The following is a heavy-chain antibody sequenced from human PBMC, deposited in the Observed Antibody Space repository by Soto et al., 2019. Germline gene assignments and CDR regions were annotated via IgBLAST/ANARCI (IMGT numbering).Heavy chain of an antibody. Sequence: ASVKVSCKASGYTFTGYYMHWVRQAPGQGLEWMGWINPNSGGTNYAQKFQGRVTMTRDTSISTAYMELSRLRSDDTAVYYCARDLVYYYHSSGYSGPDYWGQGTLVTVSS. J-gene: IGHJ4*02. CDR3: ARDLVYYYHSSGYSGPDY. CDR2: INPNSGGT. D-gene: IGHD3-22*01. CDR1: GYTFTGYY. V-gene: IGHV1-2*02.